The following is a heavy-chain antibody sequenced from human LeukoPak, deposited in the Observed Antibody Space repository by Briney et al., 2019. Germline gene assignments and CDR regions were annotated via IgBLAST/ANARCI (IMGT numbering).Heavy chain of an antibody. Sequence: GGSLRLSCVASGFTFSSYWMHWVRQAPGKGLVWVSRINSDGSSTKCADSVKGRFTISRDNAKNTLYLQMNSLKAEDTALFYCARYLRKLYGRGGDYYFYMDVWGKGTTVTVSS. CDR3: ARYLRKLYGRGGDYYFYMDV. J-gene: IGHJ6*03. V-gene: IGHV3-74*03. D-gene: IGHD4-17*01. CDR1: GFTFSSYW. CDR2: INSDGSST.